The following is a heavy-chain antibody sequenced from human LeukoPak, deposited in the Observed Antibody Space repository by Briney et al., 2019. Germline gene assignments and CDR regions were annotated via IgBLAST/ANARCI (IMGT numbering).Heavy chain of an antibody. CDR2: IYSGST. V-gene: IGHV4-4*09. CDR3: ARRLRTFFDY. J-gene: IGHJ4*02. CDR1: GGSISAYY. Sequence: SETLSLTCTVSGGSISAYYWNWIRQPPGKGLEWIGYIYSGSTTYSPSLKSRVTISVDTSKNQFSLKLSSVTAADTAVYYCARRLRTFFDYWGQGTLVTVSS.